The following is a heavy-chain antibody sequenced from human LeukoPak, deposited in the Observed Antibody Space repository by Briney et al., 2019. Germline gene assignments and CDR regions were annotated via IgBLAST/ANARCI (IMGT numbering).Heavy chain of an antibody. CDR3: TRGYYDSGD. CDR2: IRSKANSYAT. Sequence: PGGSLKLSCAASGFTFSGSAMHWVRQASGKGLEWVGRIRSKANSYATAYAASVKGRFTISRDDSKNTAYLQMNSLKTEDTAVYYCTRGYYDSGDWGQGTLVTVSS. J-gene: IGHJ4*02. D-gene: IGHD3-22*01. CDR1: GFTFSGSA. V-gene: IGHV3-73*01.